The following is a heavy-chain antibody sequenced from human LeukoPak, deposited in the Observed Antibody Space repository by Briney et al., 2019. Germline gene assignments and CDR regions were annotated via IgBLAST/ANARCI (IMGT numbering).Heavy chain of an antibody. J-gene: IGHJ4*02. D-gene: IGHD3-22*01. V-gene: IGHV1-18*01. CDR3: ARLPKFYDSSGYLPDDY. CDR1: GYTFTSYG. Sequence: GASVKVSCKASGYTFTSYGISWVRQAPGQGLEWMGWISAYNGNTNYAQKLQGRVTMTTDTSTSTAYMELGSLRSDDTAVYYCARLPKFYDSSGYLPDDYWGQGTLVTVSS. CDR2: ISAYNGNT.